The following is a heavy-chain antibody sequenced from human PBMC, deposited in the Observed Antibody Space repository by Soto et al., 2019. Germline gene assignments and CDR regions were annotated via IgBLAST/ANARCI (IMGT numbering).Heavy chain of an antibody. D-gene: IGHD5-12*01. CDR1: GGSFSNFG. CDR3: AREGSGYNF. CDR2: IVPVFGRP. Sequence: GASVKVSSKASGGSFSNFGISWVRQAPGQGLEWMGGIVPVFGRPNYAQRFRGRLTITADESTSTGYMELISLRSDDTAVYYCAREGSGYNFWGQGTQVTVSS. J-gene: IGHJ4*02. V-gene: IGHV1-69*13.